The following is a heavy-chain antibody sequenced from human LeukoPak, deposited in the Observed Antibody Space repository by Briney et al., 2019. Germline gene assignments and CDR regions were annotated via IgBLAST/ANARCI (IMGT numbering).Heavy chain of an antibody. V-gene: IGHV3-21*04. CDR1: GFTFSSYN. CDR2: ISSTSRNI. Sequence: GGSLRLSCAASGFTFSSYNMNWVRQAPGKGLEWVSSISSTSRNIYYADSVKGRFTISRDNAKNSLYLQMNSLRAEDTAVYYCARDLSEWDAFDIWGQGTMVTVSS. D-gene: IGHD3-3*01. J-gene: IGHJ3*02. CDR3: ARDLSEWDAFDI.